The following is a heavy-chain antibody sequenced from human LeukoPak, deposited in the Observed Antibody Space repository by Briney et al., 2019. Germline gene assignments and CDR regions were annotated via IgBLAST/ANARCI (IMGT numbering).Heavy chain of an antibody. CDR2: INPNSGGT. Sequence: ASVKVSCKASGYTFTGYNMHWVRQAPGQGLEWMGWINPNSGGTNYAQKFQGRVTMTRDTSISTAYMELSRLISDDTAVYYCARDQDSVLTGYSYWGQGTLVTVSS. J-gene: IGHJ4*02. CDR1: GYTFTGYN. D-gene: IGHD3-9*01. V-gene: IGHV1-2*02. CDR3: ARDQDSVLTGYSY.